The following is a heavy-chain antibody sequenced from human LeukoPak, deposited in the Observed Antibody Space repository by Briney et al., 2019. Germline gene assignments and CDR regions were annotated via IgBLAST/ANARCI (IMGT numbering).Heavy chain of an antibody. D-gene: IGHD3-10*01. J-gene: IGHJ3*02. CDR3: AKSNGYGLIDI. Sequence: SSETLSLTCTVSGASISSYYWSWIRQPPGKTLEWIGYIYYTGSTNYNPSLKSRVTISVDTSKNQLSLKLNSVTAADTAVYYCAKSNGYGLIDIWGQGTMVTVSS. CDR2: IYYTGST. CDR1: GASISSYY. V-gene: IGHV4-59*12.